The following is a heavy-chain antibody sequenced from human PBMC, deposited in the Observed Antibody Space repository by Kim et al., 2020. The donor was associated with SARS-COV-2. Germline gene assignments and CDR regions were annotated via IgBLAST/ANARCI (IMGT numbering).Heavy chain of an antibody. CDR2: ISSNGDNT. Sequence: GGSLRLSCSASGFTFSSYAMHWVRQAPGKGLEYVSAISSNGDNTYYADSVKGRFTISRDNSKNTLYLQMSSLRAEDTAVYYCVKDRRSSGWARSAEFDYWGQGTLVTVSS. J-gene: IGHJ4*02. D-gene: IGHD6-19*01. CDR3: VKDRRSSGWARSAEFDY. CDR1: GFTFSSYA. V-gene: IGHV3-64D*09.